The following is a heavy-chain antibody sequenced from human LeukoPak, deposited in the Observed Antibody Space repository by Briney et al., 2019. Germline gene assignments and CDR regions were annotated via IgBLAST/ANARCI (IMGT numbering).Heavy chain of an antibody. CDR2: IYTSGST. CDR3: ARGVHLWLPQPYFDS. D-gene: IGHD5-18*01. J-gene: IGHJ4*02. CDR1: GGSISSYY. Sequence: PSETLSLTCTVSGGSISSYYWSWIRQPAGKGLEWIGRIYTSGSTNYNPSLKSRVTMSVDTSKNQFSLKLSSVTAADTAVYYCARGVHLWLPQPYFDSWGQGTLVTVSS. V-gene: IGHV4-4*07.